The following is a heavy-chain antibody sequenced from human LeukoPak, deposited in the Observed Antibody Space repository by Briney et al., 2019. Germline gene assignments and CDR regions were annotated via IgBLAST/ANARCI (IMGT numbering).Heavy chain of an antibody. CDR1: GYTFTTYY. Sequence: ASVKVSCKASGYTFTTYYTHWVRKATGQGLEWVGIINPRGGSTTYAQKFQGSVTMTRDTSTSTVYMELSSLKSDDTAVYYCARGGGPGNYPFDFWGQGTLVTVSS. CDR2: INPRGGST. V-gene: IGHV1-46*01. CDR3: ARGGGPGNYPFDF. D-gene: IGHD1-7*01. J-gene: IGHJ4*02.